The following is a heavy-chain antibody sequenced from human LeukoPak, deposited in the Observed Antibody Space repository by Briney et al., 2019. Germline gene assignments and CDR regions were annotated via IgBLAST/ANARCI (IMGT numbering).Heavy chain of an antibody. CDR1: GGTFSSYA. J-gene: IGHJ4*02. V-gene: IGHV1-69*04. Sequence: ASVKVSCKASGGTFSSYAISGVQQAPGQGLEWMGRIIPILDMADYAQKFQGRVTITADKSTSTAYMELSSLRSEDTAVYYCARGGSSSFFDYWGQGTLVTVSS. D-gene: IGHD3-10*01. CDR3: ARGGSSSFFDY. CDR2: IIPILDMA.